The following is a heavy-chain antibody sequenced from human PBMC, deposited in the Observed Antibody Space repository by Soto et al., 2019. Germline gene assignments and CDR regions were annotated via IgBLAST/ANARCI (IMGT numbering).Heavy chain of an antibody. J-gene: IGHJ4*02. CDR3: AKGHGDYGWHYFDY. V-gene: IGHV3-23*01. Sequence: EVQLLESGGGLVQPGGSLRLSCAASGFTLSSYAMSWVRQAPGKGLERVSSISGSAGSTYYADSVKGRFTISRDNSKNTLYVKMNSLRAEDTAVYYCAKGHGDYGWHYFDYWGQGTLVNVSS. CDR1: GFTLSSYA. CDR2: ISGSAGST. D-gene: IGHD4-17*01.